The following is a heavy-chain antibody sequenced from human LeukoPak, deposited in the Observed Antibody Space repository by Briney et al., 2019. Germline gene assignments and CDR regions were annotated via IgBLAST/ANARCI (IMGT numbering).Heavy chain of an antibody. CDR3: ARRRRYFDWLPYNWFDP. D-gene: IGHD3-9*01. J-gene: IGHJ5*02. Sequence: SETLSLTCTVSGGSISSYYWSWIRQPPGKGLEWIGYIYYSGSTNYNPSLKSRVTISVDTSKNQFSLKLSSVTAADTAVYYCARRRRYFDWLPYNWFDPWGQGTLVTVSS. V-gene: IGHV4-59*12. CDR2: IYYSGST. CDR1: GGSISSYY.